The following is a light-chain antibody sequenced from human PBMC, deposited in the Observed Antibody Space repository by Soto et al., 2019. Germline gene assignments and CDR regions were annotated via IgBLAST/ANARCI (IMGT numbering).Light chain of an antibody. V-gene: IGKV3-15*01. J-gene: IGKJ2*01. CDR2: GAS. CDR3: QQYNNWPET. Sequence: EIVMTQSPATLSVSLGERATLSCRASQSVSSNLAWYQQKPGQAPRLLIYGASTRATGIPASFSGSGSGTEFTLTISSLQSEDFAVYYCQQYNNWPETFGQGTKLEIK. CDR1: QSVSSN.